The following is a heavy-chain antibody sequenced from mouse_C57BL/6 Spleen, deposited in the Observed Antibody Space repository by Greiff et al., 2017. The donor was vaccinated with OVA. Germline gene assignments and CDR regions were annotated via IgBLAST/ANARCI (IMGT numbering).Heavy chain of an antibody. Sequence: VQLQQSGPELVKPGASEKISCKASGYSFTGYYMNWVKQSPEKSLEWIGEINPSTGGTTYNQKFKAKATLTVDKSSSTAYMQLKSLTSEDSAVYYCARRSSGDYWGQGTSVTVSS. CDR3: ARRSSGDY. J-gene: IGHJ4*01. CDR1: GYSFTGYY. V-gene: IGHV1-42*01. D-gene: IGHD3-2*02. CDR2: INPSTGGT.